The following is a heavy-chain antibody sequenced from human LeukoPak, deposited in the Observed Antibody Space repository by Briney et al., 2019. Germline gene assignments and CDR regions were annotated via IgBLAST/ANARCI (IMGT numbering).Heavy chain of an antibody. CDR3: AREGIQENAFDI. V-gene: IGHV1-18*01. CDR1: GYTFTSYG. J-gene: IGHJ3*02. Sequence: GASVNVSCTASGYTFTSYGISWARQAPGQGLEWMGWISAYNGNTNYAQKLQGRVTMTTDTSTSTAYMELRSLRSDDTAVYYCAREGIQENAFDIWGQGTMVTVSS. CDR2: ISAYNGNT. D-gene: IGHD3-10*01.